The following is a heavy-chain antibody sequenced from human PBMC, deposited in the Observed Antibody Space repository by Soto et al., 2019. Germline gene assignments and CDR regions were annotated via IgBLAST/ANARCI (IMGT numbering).Heavy chain of an antibody. Sequence: EVQLLESGGGLVQPGGSLRLSCAASGFTFSSYAMSWVRQAPGKGLEWVSAISGSGGSTYYADSVKGRFTISRDNAENSLYLQMNSLRAEDTAVYYCAREGSETYIDGFDVWGQGTMVTVSS. CDR3: AREGSETYIDGFDV. V-gene: IGHV3-23*01. CDR1: GFTFSSYA. CDR2: ISGSGGST. J-gene: IGHJ3*01. D-gene: IGHD6-19*01.